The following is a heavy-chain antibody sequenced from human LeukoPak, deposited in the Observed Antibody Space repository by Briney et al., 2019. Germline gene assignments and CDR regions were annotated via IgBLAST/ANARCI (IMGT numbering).Heavy chain of an antibody. D-gene: IGHD2-2*01. J-gene: IGHJ4*02. V-gene: IGHV1-18*01. CDR2: ISAYNGNT. CDR1: GYTFTRYG. Sequence: ASVKVSCKASGYTFTRYGISRVRQAPGQGLEWMGWISAYNGNTNYAQKLQGRVTMTTDTSTSTAYMELRSLRSDDTAVYYCASRECSSTSCYLDYWGQGTLVTVSS. CDR3: ASRECSSTSCYLDY.